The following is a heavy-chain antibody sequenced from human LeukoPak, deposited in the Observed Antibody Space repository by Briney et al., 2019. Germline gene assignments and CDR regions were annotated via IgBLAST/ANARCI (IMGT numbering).Heavy chain of an antibody. CDR3: ARDRGSSGYDFTDFDY. J-gene: IGHJ4*02. CDR1: GFMFISYN. D-gene: IGHD3-22*01. CDR2: ISSGSRSI. V-gene: IGHV3-21*01. Sequence: PGGSLGLSCAASGFMFISYNMNWVRQAPGKGLEWVALISSGSRSIYYADSVKGRFTISRDNAKNSLYLQMNSLRAEDTAVYYCARDRGSSGYDFTDFDYWGQGTLVTVSS.